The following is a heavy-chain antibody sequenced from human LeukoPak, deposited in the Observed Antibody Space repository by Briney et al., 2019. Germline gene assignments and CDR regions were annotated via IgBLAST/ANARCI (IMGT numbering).Heavy chain of an antibody. CDR2: VNPNSANT. V-gene: IGHV1-8*01. J-gene: IGHJ4*02. CDR1: GYTFTSYD. Sequence: ASVKVSCKASGYTFTSYDINWVRQATGQGLEWMGWVNPNSANTGYAQKFQGRVTMTRNTSITTAYMELSSLRSEDTAVYYCTRGRYYDSSGYLSDYWGQGTLVTVSS. CDR3: TRGRYYDSSGYLSDY. D-gene: IGHD3-22*01.